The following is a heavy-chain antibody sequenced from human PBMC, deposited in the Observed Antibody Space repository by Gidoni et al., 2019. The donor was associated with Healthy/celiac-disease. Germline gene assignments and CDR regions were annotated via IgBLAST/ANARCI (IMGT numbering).Heavy chain of an antibody. J-gene: IGHJ4*02. CDR2: MNWNGGIT. V-gene: IGHV3-20*04. CDR3: ARGRYSSGWSLLDY. Sequence: EVQLVASGGGVVRPGGSLRLSCSASGFPVDDYGMSWVRQAPGKGLEWVSGMNWNGGITGYADSVKGLCTISRDNAKNSLYLQMNSLRAEDTAFYYCARGRYSSGWSLLDYWGQGTLVTVSS. CDR1: GFPVDDYG. D-gene: IGHD6-19*01.